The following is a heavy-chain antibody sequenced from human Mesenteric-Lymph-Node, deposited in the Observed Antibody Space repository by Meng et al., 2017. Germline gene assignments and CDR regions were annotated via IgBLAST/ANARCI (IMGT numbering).Heavy chain of an antibody. CDR1: GYTFTGYY. CDR3: ARDAPTIFGVVIIRGDY. Sequence: ASVKVSCKASGYTFTGYYMHWVRQALGQGLEWMGWINPNSGGTNYAQKFQGRVTMTRDTSISTAYMELSRLRSDDTAVYYCARDAPTIFGVVIIRGDYWGQGTLVTVSS. CDR2: INPNSGGT. D-gene: IGHD3-3*01. V-gene: IGHV1-2*02. J-gene: IGHJ4*02.